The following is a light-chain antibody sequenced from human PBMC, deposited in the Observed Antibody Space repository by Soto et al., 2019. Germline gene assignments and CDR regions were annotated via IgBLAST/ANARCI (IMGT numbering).Light chain of an antibody. CDR3: QQYGSSPRT. CDR2: GTS. V-gene: IGKV3-20*01. CDR1: QSVATIY. Sequence: EIVLTQSPGTLSLSPGERATLSCRASQSVATIYLAWYQQKPGQAPKLLMSGTSTRATGIPDRFSGSGSWTDFTLTINRLEPEDFAVYYCQQYGSSPRTFGQGTRV. J-gene: IGKJ1*01.